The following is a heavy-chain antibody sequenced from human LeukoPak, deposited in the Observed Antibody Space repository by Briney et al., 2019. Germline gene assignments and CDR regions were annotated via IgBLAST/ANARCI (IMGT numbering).Heavy chain of an antibody. V-gene: IGHV3-30*18. CDR3: AKDPAGGYDSSGYPDY. Sequence: GRSLRLSCAASGFTFSSYGMHWVRQAPGKGLEWVAVISYDGSNKYYADSVKGRFTISRDNSKNTLYLQMSSLRAEDTAVYYCAKDPAGGYDSSGYPDYWGQGTLVTVSS. CDR2: ISYDGSNK. CDR1: GFTFSSYG. J-gene: IGHJ4*02. D-gene: IGHD3-22*01.